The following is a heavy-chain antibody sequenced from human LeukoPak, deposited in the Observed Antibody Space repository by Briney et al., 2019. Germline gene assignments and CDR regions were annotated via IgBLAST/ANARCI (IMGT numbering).Heavy chain of an antibody. D-gene: IGHD2-2*01. CDR1: GFTFSSYA. CDR3: AKDPNLNIVVVPAAIRLRRY. Sequence: PGGSLRLSCAASGFTFSSYAMSWVRQAPGKGLEWVSAISGSGGSTYYADSVKGRFTISRDSSKNTLYLQMNSLRAEDTAVYYCAKDPNLNIVVVPAAIRLRRYWGQGTLVTVSS. CDR2: ISGSGGST. J-gene: IGHJ4*02. V-gene: IGHV3-23*01.